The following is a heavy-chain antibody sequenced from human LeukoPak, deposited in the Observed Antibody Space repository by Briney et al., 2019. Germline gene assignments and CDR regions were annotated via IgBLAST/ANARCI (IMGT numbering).Heavy chain of an antibody. Sequence: SETLSLTCTVSGGSISSGGYYWSWIRQHPGKGLEWIGYIYYSGSTYYNPSLKSRVTISVDTSKNQFSLKLSSVTAADTAGYYCARDKMYSSSWYNWFDPWGQGALVTVSS. V-gene: IGHV4-31*03. CDR3: ARDKMYSSSWYNWFDP. CDR1: GGSISSGGYY. CDR2: IYYSGST. J-gene: IGHJ5*02. D-gene: IGHD6-13*01.